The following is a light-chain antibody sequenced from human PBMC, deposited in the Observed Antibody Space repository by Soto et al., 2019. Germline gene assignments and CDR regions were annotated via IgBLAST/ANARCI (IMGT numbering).Light chain of an antibody. CDR3: SSYAGSNSWV. V-gene: IGLV2-8*01. CDR2: EVN. J-gene: IGLJ3*02. Sequence: QSALTQPPSASGSPGQSVTISCTGTSSDVGAYTFVSWYQQHPGKAPKVMIFEVNKRPSGVPDRFSGSKSGKTASLAVSGLQAEDEAFYHCSSYAGSNSWVFGGGTKLTVL. CDR1: SSDVGAYTF.